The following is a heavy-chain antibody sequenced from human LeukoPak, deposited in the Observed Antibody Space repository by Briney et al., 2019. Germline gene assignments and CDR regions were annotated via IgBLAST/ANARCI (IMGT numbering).Heavy chain of an antibody. J-gene: IGHJ4*02. V-gene: IGHV1-69*05. Sequence: GASVTVSCKASGGTFSSYAISWVRQAPGQGLEWMGGIIPIFGTANYAQKFQGRVTITTDESTSTAYMELSSLRSEDTAVYYCARTITIFGVVTDYYFDNWGQGTLVTVSS. CDR3: ARTITIFGVVTDYYFDN. D-gene: IGHD3-3*01. CDR2: IIPIFGTA. CDR1: GGTFSSYA.